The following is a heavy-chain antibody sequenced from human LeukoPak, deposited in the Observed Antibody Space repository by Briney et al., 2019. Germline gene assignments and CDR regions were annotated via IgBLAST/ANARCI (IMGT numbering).Heavy chain of an antibody. CDR1: GGSISSGGYY. D-gene: IGHD5-18*01. CDR2: IYYSGST. J-gene: IGHJ6*04. V-gene: IGHV4-31*03. Sequence: SQTLSLTCTFSGGSISSGGYYWSWIRQHPGKGLEWIGYIYYSGSTYYNPSLKSRVTISVDTSKNQFSLKLSSVTAADTAVYYCASGSVDTAMAPYYYYYGMDVWGKGTTVTVSS. CDR3: ASGSVDTAMAPYYYYYGMDV.